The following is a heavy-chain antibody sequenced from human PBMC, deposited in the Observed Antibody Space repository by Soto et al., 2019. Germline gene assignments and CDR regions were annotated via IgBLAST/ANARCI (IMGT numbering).Heavy chain of an antibody. CDR2: IYHSGST. D-gene: IGHD3-10*01. J-gene: IGHJ4*02. Sequence: PSETLSLTCAVSGGSISSSNWWSWVRQPPGKGLERIGEIYHSGSTNYNPSLKSRVTISVDKSKNQFSLKLSSVTAADTVVYYCAREGEYYYGSGSFSVYWGQGTLVTVSS. V-gene: IGHV4-4*02. CDR1: GGSISSSNW. CDR3: AREGEYYYGSGSFSVY.